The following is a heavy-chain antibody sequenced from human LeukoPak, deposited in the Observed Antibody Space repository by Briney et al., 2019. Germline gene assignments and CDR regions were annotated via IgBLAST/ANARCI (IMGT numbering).Heavy chain of an antibody. J-gene: IGHJ4*02. CDR1: GGSISGYY. Sequence: SETLSLTCTVSGGSISGYYWSWFRHTPGKGLEWIGYIHSSGSTDYNPSVRSRLTLSVDTSKNQFSLKLSSVTAADTAVYFCARRLGESDFHSHWGQGTVVTVSS. D-gene: IGHD3/OR15-3a*01. V-gene: IGHV4-4*08. CDR3: ARRLGESDFHSH. CDR2: IHSSGST.